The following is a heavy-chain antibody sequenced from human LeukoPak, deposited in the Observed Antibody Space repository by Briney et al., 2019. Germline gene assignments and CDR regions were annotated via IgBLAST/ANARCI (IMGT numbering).Heavy chain of an antibody. D-gene: IGHD1-26*01. Sequence: SQTLSLTCTVSGGSISSGGYYWSWIRQHPGKGLEWIGYIYYSGSTYYNPTLKSRVTISVDTSKNQFSLKLSSVTAADTAVYYCASRISGSYAGFHYDFDYWGQGTLVTVFS. CDR3: ASRISGSYAGFHYDFDY. J-gene: IGHJ4*02. CDR1: GGSISSGGYY. CDR2: IYYSGST. V-gene: IGHV4-31*03.